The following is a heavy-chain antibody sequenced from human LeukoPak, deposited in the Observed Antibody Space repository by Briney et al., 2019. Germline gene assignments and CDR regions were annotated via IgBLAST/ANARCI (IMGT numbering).Heavy chain of an antibody. CDR1: GFTFSSYW. CDR2: IKQDGSEK. CDR3: ARGGRLQSFDY. D-gene: IGHD3-16*01. J-gene: IGHJ4*02. Sequence: PGGSLRLSCAASGFTFSSYWMSWVRQAPGKGLEWVANIKQDGSEKYYVDSVKGRFTISRDNAKNSLSLQMNSLRAEDTAVYYCARGGRLQSFDYWGQGTLGTVSS. V-gene: IGHV3-7*01.